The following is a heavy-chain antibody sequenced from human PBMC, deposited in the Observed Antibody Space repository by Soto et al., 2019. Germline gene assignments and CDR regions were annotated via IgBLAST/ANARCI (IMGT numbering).Heavy chain of an antibody. V-gene: IGHV3-11*06. J-gene: IGHJ4*02. D-gene: IGHD6-19*01. Sequence: GGSLRLSCAASGFTFSDYFMSWIRQAPGKGLEWVSYISSSSGFANYADSVKGRFTISRDNSKNTLYLQMNSLRAEDTAVYYCASQSGWYLVDYWGQGTLVTVSS. CDR3: ASQSGWYLVDY. CDR1: GFTFSDYF. CDR2: ISSSSGFA.